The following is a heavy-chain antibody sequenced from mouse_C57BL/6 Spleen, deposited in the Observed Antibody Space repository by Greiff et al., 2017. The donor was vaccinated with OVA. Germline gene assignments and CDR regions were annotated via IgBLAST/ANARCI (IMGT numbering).Heavy chain of an antibody. J-gene: IGHJ3*01. CDR2: IYPRSGNT. CDR3: AKKLGEAWFAY. CDR1: GYTFTSYG. Sequence: QVQLQQSGAELARPGASVKLSCKASGYTFTSYGISWVKQRTGQGLEWIGEIYPRSGNTYYNEKFKGKATLTVDTSSSTAYMQLSSLTSEDSAVDYCAKKLGEAWFAYWGQGTLVTVSA. V-gene: IGHV1-81*01. D-gene: IGHD4-1*01.